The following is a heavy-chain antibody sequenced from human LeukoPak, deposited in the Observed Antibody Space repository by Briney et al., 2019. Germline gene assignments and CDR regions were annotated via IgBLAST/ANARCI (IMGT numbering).Heavy chain of an antibody. J-gene: IGHJ4*02. V-gene: IGHV3-74*01. Sequence: PGGSLRLSCAASGFTFSNHWMHWVRQAPGKGLVWVSRVNKDGGYTNYADSVKGRFTISTDNAKNTVYLQMLSLRAGDTAVYYCVRDGDDFNFDYWGQGSLVTISS. D-gene: IGHD5-24*01. CDR1: GFTFSNHW. CDR3: VRDGDDFNFDY. CDR2: VNKDGGYT.